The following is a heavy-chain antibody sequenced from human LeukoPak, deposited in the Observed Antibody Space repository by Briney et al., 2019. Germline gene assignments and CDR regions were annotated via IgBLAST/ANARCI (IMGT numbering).Heavy chain of an antibody. CDR1: GFTFSSYW. Sequence: PGGSLRLSCAASGFTFSSYWMSWVRQAPGKGLEWVANIKQDGSEKYYVDSVKGRFTISRDNAKNSLYVQMNSLRAEDTAVYYCARDQGYDFWSGYYGENNDYWGQGTLVTVSS. V-gene: IGHV3-7*01. D-gene: IGHD3-3*01. CDR2: IKQDGSEK. CDR3: ARDQGYDFWSGYYGENNDY. J-gene: IGHJ4*02.